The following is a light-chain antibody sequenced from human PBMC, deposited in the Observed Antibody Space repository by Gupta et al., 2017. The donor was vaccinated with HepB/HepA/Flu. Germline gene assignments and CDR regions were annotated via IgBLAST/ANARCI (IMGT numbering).Light chain of an antibody. V-gene: IGKV3-11*01. CDR3: QQRSNWPGT. J-gene: IGKJ1*01. CDR1: QSVSSY. CDR2: DAS. Sequence: EIVLTQSPANLSLSPGERATLSCRASQSVSSYLAWYQQKPGQAPRHLIYDASNRATGIPARFSGSGSGTDFTLTISSLEPEDFAVYYCQQRSNWPGTFGQGTKVEIK.